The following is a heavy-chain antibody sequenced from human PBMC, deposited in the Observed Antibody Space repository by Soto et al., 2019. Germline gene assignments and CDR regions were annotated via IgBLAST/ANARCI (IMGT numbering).Heavy chain of an antibody. J-gene: IGHJ6*02. CDR3: ANVFGSTSINYYYYGMDV. Sequence: SVKVFFKASGGTFSSYAISWLRQAPGQGLEWMGGIIPIFGTANYAQKFQGRVTITADESTSTAYMELSSLRSEDTAVYYCANVFGSTSINYYYYGMDVWGQGTTVTVSS. CDR2: IIPIFGTA. CDR1: GGTFSSYA. D-gene: IGHD2-2*01. V-gene: IGHV1-69*13.